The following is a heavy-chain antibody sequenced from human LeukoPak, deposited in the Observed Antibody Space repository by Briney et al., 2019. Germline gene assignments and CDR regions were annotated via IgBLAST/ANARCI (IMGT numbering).Heavy chain of an antibody. J-gene: IGHJ6*02. CDR3: AREKENYYGVDV. CDR2: IYASGNT. V-gene: IGHV4-61*02. Sequence: PSETLSLTCNVSGGSITSGSYSWSWTRQPAGKGLEWIGRIYASGNTNYNPSLKSRVTISVDTSKNQFSLKLGSVTAADTAVYHCAREKENYYGVDVWGQGTTVTVSS. CDR1: GGSITSGSYS.